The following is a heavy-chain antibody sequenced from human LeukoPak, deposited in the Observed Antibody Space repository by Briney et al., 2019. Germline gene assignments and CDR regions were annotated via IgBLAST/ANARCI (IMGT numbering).Heavy chain of an antibody. Sequence: GGSLRHSCAVSGFTFSNYWMHWVRQAPGMGLVWVSRIKSDGSTTSYADSVKGRFTISRDNAKNTLYLQMNSLRAEDTAVYYCRISGSSELVFDYWGQGTLVTVSS. V-gene: IGHV3-74*01. J-gene: IGHJ4*02. CDR3: RISGSSELVFDY. D-gene: IGHD3-10*01. CDR2: IKSDGSTT. CDR1: GFTFSNYW.